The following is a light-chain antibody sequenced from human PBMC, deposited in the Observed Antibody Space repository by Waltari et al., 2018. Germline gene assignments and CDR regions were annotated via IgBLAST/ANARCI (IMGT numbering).Light chain of an antibody. Sequence: DIVMTQSPDSLAVSLGERATINCKSSQSLLYSSNNKYYLAWYRQKPGQPPKLLIYLASTRESGVPDRFSGSVSGTDFTLTISSLQAEDVAVYYCQQYYNIPYTFGQGTKLEIK. CDR2: LAS. V-gene: IGKV4-1*01. CDR3: QQYYNIPYT. CDR1: QSLLYSSNNKYY. J-gene: IGKJ2*01.